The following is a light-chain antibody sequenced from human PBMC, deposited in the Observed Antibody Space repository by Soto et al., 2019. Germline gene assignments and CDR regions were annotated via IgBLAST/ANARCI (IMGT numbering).Light chain of an antibody. CDR2: GAF. CDR1: QSVTSN. V-gene: IGKV3-15*01. J-gene: IGKJ1*01. CDR3: QQYNDWPLT. Sequence: EIVMTPSPVTLSASPGERATLSCRASQSVTSNLAWYQQKPGQAPSLLIYGAFTRANGIPARFSGTGSGTDFTLTISSLQSEDFELYYCQQYNDWPLTFGKGTKVEV.